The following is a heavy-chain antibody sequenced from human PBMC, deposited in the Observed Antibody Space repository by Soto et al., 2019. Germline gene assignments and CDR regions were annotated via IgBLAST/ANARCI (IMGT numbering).Heavy chain of an antibody. CDR1: GFTFSSYA. Sequence: GGSLRLSCAASGFTFSSYAMSWVRQAPGKGLEWVSAISGSGGSTYYADSVKGRFTXSRDXXXXXXXXXXXXXXAEDXXXXXXXXEGRVAAAGRDAFDIWGQGTMVTVSS. J-gene: IGHJ3*02. D-gene: IGHD6-13*01. V-gene: IGHV3-23*01. CDR3: XXEGRVAAAGRDAFDI. CDR2: ISGSGGST.